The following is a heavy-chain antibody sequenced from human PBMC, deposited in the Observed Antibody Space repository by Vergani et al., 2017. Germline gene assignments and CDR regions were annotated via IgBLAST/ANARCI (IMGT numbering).Heavy chain of an antibody. J-gene: IGHJ4*02. D-gene: IGHD2-2*01. Sequence: QLQLQESGPGLVKPSQTLSLTCTVSGDSISSGSYYWSWIRQPAGKGLEWIGRIYTSGSTNYNPSLKSRVTMAVDTSKNQFALKLSSVTAADTAVYYCARQIGYCSSTSCYYFDYWGQGTLVTVSS. CDR3: ARQIGYCSSTSCYYFDY. V-gene: IGHV4-61*02. CDR1: GDSISSGSYY. CDR2: IYTSGST.